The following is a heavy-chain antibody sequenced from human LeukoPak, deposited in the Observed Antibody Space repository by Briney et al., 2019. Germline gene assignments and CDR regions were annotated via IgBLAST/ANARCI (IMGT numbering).Heavy chain of an antibody. D-gene: IGHD3-16*02. CDR2: VSSTSSSI. Sequence: QAGGSLRLSCAASGFTFSRYSINWVRQAPGKGLEWVSYVSSTSSSIYYADSAKGRFTISRDNSKNTLYLQMNSLRAEDTAVYYCAREGSFELSLFYWGQGTLVTVSS. CDR3: AREGSFELSLFY. CDR1: GFTFSRYS. J-gene: IGHJ4*02. V-gene: IGHV3-48*01.